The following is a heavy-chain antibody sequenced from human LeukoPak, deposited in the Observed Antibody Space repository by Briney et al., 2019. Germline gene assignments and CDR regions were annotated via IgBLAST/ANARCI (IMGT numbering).Heavy chain of an antibody. V-gene: IGHV4-39*01. CDR2: KFYSGTT. J-gene: IGHJ4*02. D-gene: IGHD3-22*01. CDR1: GDSLIDNNNC. Sequence: SETLSLTCSVFGDSLIDNNNCWGWIRQPPGKGLEWIGTKFYSGTTYYNPSLQSRVTISADTSKNQFSLRLTSVTAADTAMYYCARHSNYYDSTGRYYYFDYWGQGTLVTVSS. CDR3: ARHSNYYDSTGRYYYFDY.